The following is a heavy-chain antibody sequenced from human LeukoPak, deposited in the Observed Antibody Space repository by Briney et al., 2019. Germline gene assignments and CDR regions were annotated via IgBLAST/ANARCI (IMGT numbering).Heavy chain of an antibody. CDR3: ARDSYYYDSSGYPYYYYYMDV. CDR1: GGSISSYY. Sequence: SETLSLTCTVSGGSISSYYWSWIRQPPGKGLEWIGYIYYSGSTNYNPSLKSRVTISVDTSKNQFSLKLSSVTAADTAVYYCARDSYYYDSSGYPYYYYYMDVWAKGTTVTVSS. V-gene: IGHV4-59*01. CDR2: IYYSGST. J-gene: IGHJ6*03. D-gene: IGHD3-22*01.